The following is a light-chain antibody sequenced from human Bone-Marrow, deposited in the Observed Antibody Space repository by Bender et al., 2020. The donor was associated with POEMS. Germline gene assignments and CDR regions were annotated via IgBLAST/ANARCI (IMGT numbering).Light chain of an antibody. V-gene: IGLV2-23*02. CDR2: EVT. J-gene: IGLJ2*01. Sequence: QSALTQPASVSGSPGQSLTISCTGNSNNIGSHNVVSWYQQRPGKAPQLLIFEVTKRPSGISHRFSGSKSGNTASLTISGLQAEDQADYYCCAYIGHSVVFGGGTKLTVL. CDR3: CAYIGHSVV. CDR1: SNNIGSHNV.